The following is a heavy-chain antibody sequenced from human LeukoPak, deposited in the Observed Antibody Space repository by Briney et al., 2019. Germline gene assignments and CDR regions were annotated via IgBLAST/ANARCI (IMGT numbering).Heavy chain of an antibody. D-gene: IGHD4-23*01. CDR1: GFTFTSSA. V-gene: IGHV1-58*01. Sequence: GTSVKVSCKASGFTFTSSAVQWVRRARGQRLEWIGWIVVGSGNTNYAQKFQERVTITRDMSTSTVYMELSSLRSEDTAVYYCAAEGRPTVVTFRNGAVDLWGQGTMVTVSS. CDR3: AAEGRPTVVTFRNGAVDL. CDR2: IVVGSGNT. J-gene: IGHJ3*01.